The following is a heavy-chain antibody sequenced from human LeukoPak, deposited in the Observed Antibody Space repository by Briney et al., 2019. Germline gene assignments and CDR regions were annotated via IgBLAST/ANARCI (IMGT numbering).Heavy chain of an antibody. D-gene: IGHD2-15*01. CDR2: IWYDGSNK. CDR1: GFTFSSYG. J-gene: IGHJ6*02. CDR3: ARQRYEGYDYYGMDV. Sequence: VQPGRSLRLSCAASGFTFSSYGMHWVRQAPGKGLEWVAVIWYDGSNKYYADSVKGRFTISRDNSKNTLYLQTNSLRAEDTAVYYCARQRYEGYDYYGMDVWGQGTTVTVSS. V-gene: IGHV3-33*01.